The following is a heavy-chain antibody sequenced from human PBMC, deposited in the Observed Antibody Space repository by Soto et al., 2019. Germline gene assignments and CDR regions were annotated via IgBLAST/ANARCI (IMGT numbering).Heavy chain of an antibody. V-gene: IGHV1-3*01. CDR2: INAGNGYT. D-gene: IGHD3-22*01. CDR1: GYTFTTYS. J-gene: IGHJ6*02. Sequence: GASVKVSCKASGYTFTTYSIYWVRQAPGQRLEWMGWINAGNGYTEYSQRFQGRVTITRDTSASTAFLELSSLKSEDTAVYYCSRVASDNSGYHSYYGLYVWG. CDR3: SRVASDNSGYHSYYGLYV.